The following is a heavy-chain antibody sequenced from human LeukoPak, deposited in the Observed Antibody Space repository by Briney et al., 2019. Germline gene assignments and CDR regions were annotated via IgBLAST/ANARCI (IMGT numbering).Heavy chain of an antibody. CDR1: GFTFGSYA. CDR2: IRSKANSYAT. D-gene: IGHD3-3*01. J-gene: IGHJ5*01. CDR3: TRLGGIGFDP. V-gene: IGHV3-73*01. Sequence: GGSLRLSCAAYGFTFGSYAMHWVRQAPGKGLKWVGRIRSKANSYATAYAASVKGRFTISRDDSKNTAYLQMNSLKTEDTAVYYCTRLGGIGFDPWGQGTLVTVSS.